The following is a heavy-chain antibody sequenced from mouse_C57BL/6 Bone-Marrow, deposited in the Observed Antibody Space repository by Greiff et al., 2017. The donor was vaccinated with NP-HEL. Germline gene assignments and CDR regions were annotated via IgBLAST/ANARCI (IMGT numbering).Heavy chain of an antibody. J-gene: IGHJ1*03. CDR3: ANDYCSSPWYFDV. Sequence: EVQLQQSGPVLVKPGASVKMSCKASGYTFTDYYMNWVKQSPGKSLEWIGVINPYNGGTSYNQKFKGKATLTVDKSSSTAYMELNSLTSEDSAVYYCANDYCSSPWYFDVWGTGTTVTVSS. D-gene: IGHD1-1*01. CDR2: INPYNGGT. V-gene: IGHV1-19*01. CDR1: GYTFTDYY.